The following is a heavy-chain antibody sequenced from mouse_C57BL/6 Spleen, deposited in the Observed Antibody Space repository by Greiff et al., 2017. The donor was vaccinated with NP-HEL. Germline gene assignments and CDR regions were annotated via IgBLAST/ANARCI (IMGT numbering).Heavy chain of an antibody. Sequence: VQLQQSGPELVKPGASVKISCKASGYAFSSSWMNWVKQRPGKGLEWIGRIYPGDGDTNYNGKFKGKATLTADKSSSTAYMQLSSLTSEDSAVYFCARPASSWYFDVWGTGTTVTVSS. V-gene: IGHV1-82*01. CDR2: IYPGDGDT. CDR3: ARPASSWYFDV. J-gene: IGHJ1*03. D-gene: IGHD6-1*01. CDR1: GYAFSSSW.